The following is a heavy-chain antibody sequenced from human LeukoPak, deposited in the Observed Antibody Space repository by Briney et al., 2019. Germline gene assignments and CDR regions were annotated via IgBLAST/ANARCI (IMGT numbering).Heavy chain of an antibody. CDR3: AKGVGDPMGATTHLDY. CDR1: GFTFSSYH. D-gene: IGHD1-26*01. J-gene: IGHJ4*02. V-gene: IGHV3-48*01. Sequence: LGGSLRLSCVGSGFTFSSYHMNWVRQAPGKGLEWVSYISSSSTIYYADSVKGRFTISRDNSKNTLYLQMNSLRAADTAVYYCAKGVGDPMGATTHLDYWGQGILVTVSS. CDR2: ISSSSTI.